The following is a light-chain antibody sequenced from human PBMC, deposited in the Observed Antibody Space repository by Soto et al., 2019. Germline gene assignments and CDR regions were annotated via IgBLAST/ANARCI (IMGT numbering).Light chain of an antibody. Sequence: EIVLTQSPGTLSLSPGERATLSCRASQSVSNNYLAWYQQKPGQAPRLLIYGASNRATGIPDRFSGSGSGTDFTLTISRLEPEDFAVYYCQQYFNWPLTWTFGPGSKVQIK. CDR3: QQYFNWPLTWT. V-gene: IGKV3-20*01. CDR1: QSVSNNY. CDR2: GAS. J-gene: IGKJ1*01.